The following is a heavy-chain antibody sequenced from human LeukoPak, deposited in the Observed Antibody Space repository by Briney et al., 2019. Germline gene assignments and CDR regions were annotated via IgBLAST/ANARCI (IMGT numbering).Heavy chain of an antibody. CDR3: ARDELRTGAFDI. CDR2: ISSSVVRI. J-gene: IGHJ3*02. V-gene: IGHV3-48*03. Sequence: GGSLRLSCAASGFTFSIYEMNGVRQAPGKGLEWVSYISSSVVRIYYADSVKGRFTISRDNAKNSLYLQMNSLRAEDTALYYCARDELRTGAFDIWGQGTMVTVSS. CDR1: GFTFSIYE. D-gene: IGHD1-7*01.